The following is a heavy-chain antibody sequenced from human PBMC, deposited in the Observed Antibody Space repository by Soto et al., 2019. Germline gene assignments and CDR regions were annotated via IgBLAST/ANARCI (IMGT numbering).Heavy chain of an antibody. CDR3: AKNQGVELVPLATVDWFDP. V-gene: IGHV3-23*01. CDR2: TSGSGFKK. J-gene: IGHJ5*02. Sequence: GGSLRLSCAASGFIFENFGMSWVRQAPGKGLEWISSTSGSGFKKYYADSVKGRFTISRDNSKSTVYLELNNLSAEDTAVYHCAKNQGVELVPLATVDWFDPWGQGSVVTVSS. D-gene: IGHD1-26*01. CDR1: GFIFENFG.